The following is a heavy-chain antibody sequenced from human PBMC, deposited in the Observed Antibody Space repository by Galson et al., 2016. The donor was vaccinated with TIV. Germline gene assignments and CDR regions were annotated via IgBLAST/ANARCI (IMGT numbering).Heavy chain of an antibody. CDR3: VKGAGRYSRSWYFDY. Sequence: SLRLSCAASGFTFDEYATHWVRQGPGKGLEWLSSISWNSDKKLYAASVKGRFTISRDNAKNSLSLQMNSLRPEDTAFYYCVKGAGRYSRSWYFDYWGQGALVTVSS. CDR2: ISWNSDKK. V-gene: IGHV3-9*01. D-gene: IGHD1-26*01. J-gene: IGHJ4*02. CDR1: GFTFDEYA.